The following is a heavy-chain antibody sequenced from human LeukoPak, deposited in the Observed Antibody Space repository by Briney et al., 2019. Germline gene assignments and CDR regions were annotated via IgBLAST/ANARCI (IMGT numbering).Heavy chain of an antibody. J-gene: IGHJ6*02. CDR1: GGSFSGYY. CDR2: INHSGST. D-gene: IGHD4-11*01. Sequence: SETLSLTCAVYGGSFSGYYWSWIRQPPGKGLEWIGEINHSGSTNYNPSLKSRVTISVDTSKNQFSLKLSSVTAADTAVYYCARGRPVSSMDVWGQGTTVTVSS. V-gene: IGHV4-34*01. CDR3: ARGRPVSSMDV.